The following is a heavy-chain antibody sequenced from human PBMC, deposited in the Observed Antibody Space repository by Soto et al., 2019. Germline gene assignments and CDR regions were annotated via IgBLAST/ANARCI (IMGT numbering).Heavy chain of an antibody. CDR1: GYSFLSHY. V-gene: IGHV1-46*01. J-gene: IGHJ4*02. CDR2: INPSGGSA. D-gene: IGHD2-2*01. Sequence: QVQLVQSGAEVTRPGASVKVSCKASGYSFLSHYIHWVRQAPGQGLEGMGFINPSGGSATLAQKFQGRVTMTRDTSTSTVYMELTILRSEDAAVYYCARDYLSSKLSLSYFDFWGQGTLVTVSS. CDR3: ARDYLSSKLSLSYFDF.